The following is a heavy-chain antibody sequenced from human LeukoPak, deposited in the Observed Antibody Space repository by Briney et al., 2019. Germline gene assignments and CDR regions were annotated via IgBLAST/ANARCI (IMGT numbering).Heavy chain of an antibody. Sequence: GGSLRLSCAASGFTFSSYSMNWVRQAPGKGLEWVSSISSSSSYIYYADSVKGRFTISRDNAKNSLYLQMNSLRAEDTAAYYCARDEEGYYDSSGCIDYWGQGTLVTVSS. CDR3: ARDEEGYYDSSGCIDY. D-gene: IGHD3-22*01. J-gene: IGHJ4*02. V-gene: IGHV3-21*01. CDR2: ISSSSSYI. CDR1: GFTFSSYS.